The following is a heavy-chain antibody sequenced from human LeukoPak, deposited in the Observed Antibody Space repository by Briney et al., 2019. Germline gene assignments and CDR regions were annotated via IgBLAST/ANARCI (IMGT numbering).Heavy chain of an antibody. D-gene: IGHD5-18*01. J-gene: IGHJ4*02. CDR1: GFTFSSYS. CDR3: ARKIQLWLPWEYFDY. CDR2: ISSSSSTI. V-gene: IGHV3-48*04. Sequence: GRSLRLSCAASGFTFSSYSMNWVRQAPGKGLEWVSYISSSSSTIYYADSVKGRFTISRDNAKNSLYLQMNSLRAEDTAVYYCARKIQLWLPWEYFDYWGQGTLVTVSS.